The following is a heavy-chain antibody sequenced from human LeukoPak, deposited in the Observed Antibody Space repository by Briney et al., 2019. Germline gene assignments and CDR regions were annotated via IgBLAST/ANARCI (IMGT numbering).Heavy chain of an antibody. Sequence: PGGSLRLSCAASGFTFSNSAMSWVRQAPGKGLEWVSVITVSGGDTQSAESVKGRLTISRDNSRNTLYLQMNSLRADDTAIYYCAQARGDTNWTFDYWGQGALVTVSS. D-gene: IGHD1-1*01. CDR3: AQARGDTNWTFDY. CDR2: ITVSGGDT. CDR1: GFTFSNSA. J-gene: IGHJ4*02. V-gene: IGHV3-23*01.